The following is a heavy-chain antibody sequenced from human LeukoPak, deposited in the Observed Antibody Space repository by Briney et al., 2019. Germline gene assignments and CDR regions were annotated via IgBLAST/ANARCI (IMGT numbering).Heavy chain of an antibody. CDR3: AKDRYYGSGTYYNPRLDY. D-gene: IGHD3-10*01. Sequence: GGSLRLSCAASGFTFISYAMSWVRQAPGKGLEWVSGIRGSGGNTDYADSVMGRFTISRDNSKNTLFLQMNSLRAEDTAIYYCAKDRYYGSGTYYNPRLDYWGQGTLVTVSS. J-gene: IGHJ4*02. V-gene: IGHV3-23*01. CDR2: IRGSGGNT. CDR1: GFTFISYA.